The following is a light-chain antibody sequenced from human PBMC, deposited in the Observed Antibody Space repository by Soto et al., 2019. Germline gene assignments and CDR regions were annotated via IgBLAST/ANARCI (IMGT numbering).Light chain of an antibody. CDR2: PPS. V-gene: IGKV3-20*01. CDR1: ATISSTY. Sequence: EIVLTQSPGTLSSSPGEAVTLSSRAPATISSTYLASYQTQPGQAPRPPPLPPSTTATGIPDKFSGSGSGTDFTLTISRLEPEDCAEYYCQQYGSSPPDTFGPGT. J-gene: IGKJ3*01. CDR3: QQYGSSPPDT.